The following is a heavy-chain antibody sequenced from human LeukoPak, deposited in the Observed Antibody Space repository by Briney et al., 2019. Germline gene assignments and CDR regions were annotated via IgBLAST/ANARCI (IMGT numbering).Heavy chain of an antibody. J-gene: IGHJ3*02. V-gene: IGHV4-59*01. CDR1: GGSISSYY. CDR3: ARHIPDYYDSSGYYRRGDAFDI. D-gene: IGHD3-22*01. Sequence: SETLSLTCTVSGGSISSYYWSWIGQTPGKRLEWIGYIYYSGSTDYNPSLKSRVTISVDTSKNQFSLKLSSVTAADTAVYYCARHIPDYYDSSGYYRRGDAFDIWGQGTMVTVS. CDR2: IYYSGST.